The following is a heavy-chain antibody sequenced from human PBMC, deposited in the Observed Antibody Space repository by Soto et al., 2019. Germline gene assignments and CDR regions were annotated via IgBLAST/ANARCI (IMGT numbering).Heavy chain of an antibody. CDR2: IYWDNDK. CDR3: VQSRCGGDCLRSYSSHYYYGMDV. V-gene: IGHV2-5*02. CDR1: GFSLSTGGVG. D-gene: IGHD2-21*02. Sequence: QITLKESGPTLVKPTQTLTLTCTFSGFSLSTGGVGVGWIRQPPGKALEWLALIYWDNDKRYSPSLKSRLTVTKDTSKNQXXLXMTXMDPVDSATYYCVQSRCGGDCLRSYSSHYYYGMDVWGQGTTVTVFS. J-gene: IGHJ6*02.